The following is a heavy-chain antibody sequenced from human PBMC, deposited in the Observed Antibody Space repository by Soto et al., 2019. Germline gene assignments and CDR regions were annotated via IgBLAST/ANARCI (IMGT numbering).Heavy chain of an antibody. CDR2: INAGNGNT. V-gene: IGHV1-3*01. Sequence: QVQLVQSGAEVKKPGASVKVSCKASGYTFTNYAMHWVRQAPGQRLEWMGWINAGNGNTKYSQKFQGRVPSTRDTSASTAYMQLTSLSSEDTPVYSFARDTAPSDVWGPGTTVTVSS. J-gene: IGHJ6*02. CDR1: GYTFTNYA. D-gene: IGHD4-17*01. CDR3: ARDTAPSDV.